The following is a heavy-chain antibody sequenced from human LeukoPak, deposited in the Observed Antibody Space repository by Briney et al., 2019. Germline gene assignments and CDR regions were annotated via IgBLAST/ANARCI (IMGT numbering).Heavy chain of an antibody. CDR2: MNPNSGNT. CDR3: AGPRYCSSTSCGGDYYYYYMDV. J-gene: IGHJ6*03. Sequence: ASVKVSCKASGYTFTSYDINWVRQATGQGLEWMGWMNPNSGNTGHTQKFQGRVTMTRNTSISTAYVELSSLRSEDTAVYYCAGPRYCSSTSCGGDYYYYYMDVWGKGTTVTVSS. V-gene: IGHV1-8*01. CDR1: GYTFTSYD. D-gene: IGHD2-2*01.